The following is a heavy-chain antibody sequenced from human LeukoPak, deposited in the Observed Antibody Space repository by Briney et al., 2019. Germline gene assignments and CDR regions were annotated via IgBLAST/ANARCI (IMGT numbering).Heavy chain of an antibody. CDR3: ANGYYYGSGSYYKEAFDI. V-gene: IGHV3-30*18. D-gene: IGHD3-10*01. CDR2: ISYDGSNK. CDR1: GFTFSNYG. J-gene: IGHJ3*02. Sequence: PGRSLRLSCAASGFTFSNYGMHWVRQAPGKGLEWVVVISYDGSNKYYADSVKGRFTISRDNSKNTLYLQMNSLRAEDTAVYYCANGYYYGSGSYYKEAFDIWDQGTMVTVSS.